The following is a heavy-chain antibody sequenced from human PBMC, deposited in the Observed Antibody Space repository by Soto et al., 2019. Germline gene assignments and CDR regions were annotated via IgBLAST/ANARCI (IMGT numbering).Heavy chain of an antibody. J-gene: IGHJ3*02. CDR2: TNGDGRST. Sequence: GGSLRLSCAASGFTFSSYWMHWVRQAPGKGLVWVSRTNGDGRSTDYADPVKGRFTISRDNAKNTLYLQMNSLRAEDTAVYYCARDPDYWNERDVFDIWGQGTMVTVSS. V-gene: IGHV3-74*01. CDR3: ARDPDYWNERDVFDI. CDR1: GFTFSSYW. D-gene: IGHD1-1*01.